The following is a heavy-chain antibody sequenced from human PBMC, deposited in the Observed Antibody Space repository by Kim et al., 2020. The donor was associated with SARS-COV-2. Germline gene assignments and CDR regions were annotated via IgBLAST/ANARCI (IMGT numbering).Heavy chain of an antibody. J-gene: IGHJ6*02. CDR1: GGSISSYY. Sequence: SETLSLTCTVSGGSISSYYWSWIRQPPGKGLEWIGYIYYSGSTNYNPSLKSRVTISVDTSKNQFSLKLSSVTAADTAVYYCARDLWDYYRSGSYYTYYYYGMDVWGQGTTVTVSS. CDR2: IYYSGST. CDR3: ARDLWDYYRSGSYYTYYYYGMDV. V-gene: IGHV4-59*13. D-gene: IGHD3-10*01.